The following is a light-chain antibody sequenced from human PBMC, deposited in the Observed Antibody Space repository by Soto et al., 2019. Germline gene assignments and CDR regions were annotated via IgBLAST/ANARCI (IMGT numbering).Light chain of an antibody. V-gene: IGKV3-11*01. J-gene: IGKJ1*01. Sequence: EVVLTQSPATLSLSPGERATLSCRASENVRTFVDWYQQKPGQAPRLLIYGASNRATGIPARFSGSGSGTDFTLTISNLEPDDFAVYYCLQHSHWRPWTFGQGTRVEIQ. CDR1: ENVRTF. CDR2: GAS. CDR3: LQHSHWRPWT.